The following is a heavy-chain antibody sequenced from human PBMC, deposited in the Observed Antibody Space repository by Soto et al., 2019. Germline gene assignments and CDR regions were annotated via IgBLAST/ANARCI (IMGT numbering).Heavy chain of an antibody. CDR1: GGSVSIGDYL. Sequence: SETLSLTCTVFGGSVSIGDYLWSWIRQRPGKGLEWIGYIHDSGNTYYNPSLKSRVTISLDTSKNQFSLKVTSMTAADTAVYFCARARGGDSGDYASLFDRWGQGNLVTVS. V-gene: IGHV4-30-4*01. CDR2: IHDSGNT. CDR3: ARARGGDSGDYASLFDR. D-gene: IGHD4-17*01. J-gene: IGHJ5*02.